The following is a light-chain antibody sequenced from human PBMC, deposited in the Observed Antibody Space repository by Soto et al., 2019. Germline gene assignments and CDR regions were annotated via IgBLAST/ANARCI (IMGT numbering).Light chain of an antibody. CDR1: QSVLYSSNNKNY. CDR3: QQYFGHPS. Sequence: DIVMTQSPDSLAVSLGERATINCKSNQSVLYSSNNKNYLGAYQQKPGQPPKLLISWASTRESGVPDRFSGSGTGTDFTLTISFLQAEDVAIYYFQQYFGHPSFCQGTNVEIK. J-gene: IGKJ1*01. V-gene: IGKV4-1*01. CDR2: WAS.